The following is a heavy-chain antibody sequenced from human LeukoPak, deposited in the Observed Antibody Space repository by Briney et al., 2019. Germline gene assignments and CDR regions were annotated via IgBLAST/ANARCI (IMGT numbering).Heavy chain of an antibody. D-gene: IGHD5-24*01. CDR2: IYPGDSDT. Sequence: PGESLKISCKGSGYSFTSYWIGWVRQMTGKGLEWMGIIYPGDSDTRYSPSFQGQVTISADKSISTAYLQWSSLKASDTAMYYCATSTISLRYYYYGMDVWGQGTTVTVSS. CDR3: ATSTISLRYYYYGMDV. CDR1: GYSFTSYW. J-gene: IGHJ6*02. V-gene: IGHV5-51*01.